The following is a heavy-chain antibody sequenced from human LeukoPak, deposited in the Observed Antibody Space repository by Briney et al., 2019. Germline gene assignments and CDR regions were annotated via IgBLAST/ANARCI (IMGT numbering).Heavy chain of an antibody. CDR1: GFTFSSYA. CDR2: IRGSGDST. CDR3: AKAGGNFVFDY. Sequence: QSGGSLRLSCAASGFTFSSYAMNWVRQAPGKGLEWVSLIRGSGDSTYYADSVKGRFTISRDNSKSALYLQMDSLRAEDTAIYYCAKAGGNFVFDYWGQGTLVTVSS. D-gene: IGHD1-7*01. V-gene: IGHV3-23*01. J-gene: IGHJ4*02.